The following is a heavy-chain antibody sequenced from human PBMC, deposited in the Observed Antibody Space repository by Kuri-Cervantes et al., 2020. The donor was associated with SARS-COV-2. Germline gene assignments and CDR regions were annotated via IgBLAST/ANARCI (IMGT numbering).Heavy chain of an antibody. V-gene: IGHV3-74*01. CDR2: INSDGSTT. CDR1: GFTFGRYW. J-gene: IGHJ4*02. Sequence: LSLTCAASGFTFGRYWMHWVRQAPGKGLVWVSRINSDGSTTNYADSVKGRFTISRDNAKNTLYLQMNSLRAEDTAVYYCAKDNQVWDYMDYWGQGTLVTVSS. CDR3: AKDNQVWDYMDY. D-gene: IGHD3-16*01.